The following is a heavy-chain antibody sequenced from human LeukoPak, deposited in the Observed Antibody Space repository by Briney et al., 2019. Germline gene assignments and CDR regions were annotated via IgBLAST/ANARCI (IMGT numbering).Heavy chain of an antibody. D-gene: IGHD3-9*01. V-gene: IGHV3-13*04. Sequence: GGSLRLSCAASGFTFSTFDMHWVRQATGKGLEWVSAIGAGGDTYYPGSVKGRFTISRENARNSLYLQMNSLRADDTAVYYCARGQSRYFDWYLGFFDYWGQGTLVTVSS. CDR1: GFTFSTFD. CDR2: IGAGGDT. CDR3: ARGQSRYFDWYLGFFDY. J-gene: IGHJ4*02.